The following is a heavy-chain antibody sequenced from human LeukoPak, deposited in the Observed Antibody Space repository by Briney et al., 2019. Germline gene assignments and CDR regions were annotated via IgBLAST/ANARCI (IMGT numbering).Heavy chain of an antibody. CDR2: ISWNSGSI. Sequence: GGSLRLSCTASGFTFSNYTMHWVRQAPGKGLEWVSGISWNSGSIGYADSVKGRFTISRDNAKNSLYLQMNSLRAEDTALYYCAKDRVDSGYDLGDAFDIWGQGTMVTVSS. V-gene: IGHV3-9*01. D-gene: IGHD5-12*01. CDR1: GFTFSNYT. CDR3: AKDRVDSGYDLGDAFDI. J-gene: IGHJ3*02.